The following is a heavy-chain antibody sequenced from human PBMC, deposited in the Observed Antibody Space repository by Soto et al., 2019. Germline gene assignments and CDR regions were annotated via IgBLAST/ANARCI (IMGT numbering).Heavy chain of an antibody. CDR3: ARHHGTYYDAFDI. Sequence: SESLSLTCTVSGGSISSGDYYWSWIRQPPGKGLEWIGYIYYSGSTYYNPSLKSRVTISVDTSKNQFSLKLSSVTATDTAVYYCARHHGTYYDAFDIWGQGTMVTVSS. CDR1: GGSISSGDYY. V-gene: IGHV4-30-4*01. D-gene: IGHD1-1*01. CDR2: IYYSGST. J-gene: IGHJ3*02.